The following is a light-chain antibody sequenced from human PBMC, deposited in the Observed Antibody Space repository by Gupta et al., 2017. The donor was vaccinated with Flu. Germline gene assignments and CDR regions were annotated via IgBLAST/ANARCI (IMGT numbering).Light chain of an antibody. CDR3: QQYGNSYSVT. CDR2: DAS. CDR1: QTVSSNF. J-gene: IGKJ2*01. Sequence: EIVLTQSPGTLSLSPGERATLSCGASQTVSSNFLAWYQQKPGLAPRLLIYDASNRATGIPDRFSGSGYGTDFTLTISRREPEDFALYYCQQYGNSYSVTFGQGTKMEIK. V-gene: IGKV3D-20*01.